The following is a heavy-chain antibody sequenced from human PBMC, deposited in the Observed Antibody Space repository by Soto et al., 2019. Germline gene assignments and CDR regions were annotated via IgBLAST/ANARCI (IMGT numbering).Heavy chain of an antibody. CDR3: ARTRFECRSITCRNYYYGLDV. CDR1: GFTVSTYE. V-gene: IGHV3-48*03. D-gene: IGHD3-10*01. Sequence: GGSLRLSCAASGFTVSTYEMSWVRQAPGKGQEWISYISSNDGSIYYADSVKGRFTISRDDSKNSLYLQMNSLRAEDTAVYYCARTRFECRSITCRNYYYGLDVWGQGTTVTVPS. J-gene: IGHJ6*02. CDR2: ISSNDGSI.